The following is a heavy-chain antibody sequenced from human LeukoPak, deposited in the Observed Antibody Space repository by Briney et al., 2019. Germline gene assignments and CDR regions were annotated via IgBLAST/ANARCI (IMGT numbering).Heavy chain of an antibody. CDR1: GYTFTGYY. CDR3: ARECCSSTSCYRSDFDY. D-gene: IGHD2-2*02. V-gene: IGHV1-2*06. Sequence: GASVKVSCKASGYTFTGYYMHWVRQAPGQGPEWMGRINPNSGGTNYAQKFQGRVTMTRDTSISTAYMELSRLRSDDTAVYYCARECCSSTSCYRSDFDYWGQGTLVTVSS. J-gene: IGHJ4*02. CDR2: INPNSGGT.